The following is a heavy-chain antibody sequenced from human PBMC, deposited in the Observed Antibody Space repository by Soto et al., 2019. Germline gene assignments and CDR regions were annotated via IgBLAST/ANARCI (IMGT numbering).Heavy chain of an antibody. D-gene: IGHD6-13*01. CDR2: IYHSGST. CDR1: GGSISSGGYS. Sequence: SETLSLTCAVSGGSISSGGYSWSWIRQPPGKGLEWIGYIYHSGSTYYNPSLKSRVTISVDRSKNQFSLKLSSVTAADTAVYYCASGQQLVRDYWGQGTLVTVSS. CDR3: ASGQQLVRDY. J-gene: IGHJ4*02. V-gene: IGHV4-30-2*01.